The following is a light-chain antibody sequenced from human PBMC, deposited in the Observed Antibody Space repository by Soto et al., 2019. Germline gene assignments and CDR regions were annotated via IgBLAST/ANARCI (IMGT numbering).Light chain of an antibody. J-gene: IGLJ1*01. Sequence: QSVLTQPPSVSAAPGQKVTFSCSGSSSNIGKNSVSWYQQFPGTAPKLLIYEDNKRPSGIPDRFSGAKSGTSATLAITGLQTGDEADYYCGTWDSSLSLFVFGTGTKVTVL. V-gene: IGLV1-51*02. CDR1: SSNIGKNS. CDR3: GTWDSSLSLFV. CDR2: EDN.